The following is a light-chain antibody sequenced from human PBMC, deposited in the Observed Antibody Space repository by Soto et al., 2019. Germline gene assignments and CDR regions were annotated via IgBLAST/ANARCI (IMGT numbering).Light chain of an antibody. CDR1: QGIRDE. CDR2: GAS. CDR3: QQYDNWPYT. J-gene: IGKJ2*01. Sequence: AIQMTQFPASLSASVGDRVTITCRASQGIRDELAWYQQKPGKAPTLLIYGASRLESGVPSRFSGSGSGTGFSLTISSLQSEDFAVYFCQQYDNWPYTFGQGTKLEIK. V-gene: IGKV1-6*01.